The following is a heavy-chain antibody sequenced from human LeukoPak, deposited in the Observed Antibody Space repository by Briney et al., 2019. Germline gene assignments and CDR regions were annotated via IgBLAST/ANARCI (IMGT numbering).Heavy chain of an antibody. Sequence: SDTLSLTCAASGGSFSSCYMWWLVRAPPREGTGLVGEIYHSGSTYYNPSLKSRVTISVDTSKNLVSLKLNSLTAADTAVYYCARRWSGWHDSFDIWGQGTMVTVSS. D-gene: IGHD6-19*01. CDR2: IYHSGST. J-gene: IGHJ3*02. CDR1: GGSFSSCYM. CDR3: ARRWSGWHDSFDI. V-gene: IGHV4-4*02.